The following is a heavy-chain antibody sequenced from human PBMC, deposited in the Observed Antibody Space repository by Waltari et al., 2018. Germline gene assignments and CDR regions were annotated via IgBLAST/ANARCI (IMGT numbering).Heavy chain of an antibody. CDR2: IHRTGSS. V-gene: IGHV4-4*02. CDR3: ATSSFVAVLDS. CDR1: RGSPSNINF. D-gene: IGHD6-19*01. Sequence: QVQLQESGPGLVKPSGTLSLTCGVSRGSPSNINFWNWVRQAPGKGLEWLGEIHRTGSSNSNPSLKSRLTMSVDKSNSQVSMKLKSLTAADTAVYYCATSSFVAVLDSWGQGTLVTVSS. J-gene: IGHJ4*02.